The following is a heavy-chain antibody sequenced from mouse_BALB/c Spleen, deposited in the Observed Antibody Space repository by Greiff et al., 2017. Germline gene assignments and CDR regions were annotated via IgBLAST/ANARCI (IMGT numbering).Heavy chain of an antibody. V-gene: IGHV5-17*02. D-gene: IGHD2-14*01. CDR3: ARDYRYDGFAY. Sequence: EVQVVESGGGLVQPGGSRKLSCAASGFTFSSFGMHWVRQAPEKGLEWVAYISSGSSTIYYADTVKGRFTISRDNPKNTLFLQMTSLRSEDTAMYYCARDYRYDGFAYWGQGTLVTVSA. CDR1: GFTFSSFG. J-gene: IGHJ3*01. CDR2: ISSGSSTI.